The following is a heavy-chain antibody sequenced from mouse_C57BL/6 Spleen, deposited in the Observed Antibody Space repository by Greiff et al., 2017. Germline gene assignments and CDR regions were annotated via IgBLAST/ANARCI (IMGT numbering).Heavy chain of an antibody. J-gene: IGHJ2*01. D-gene: IGHD4-1*01. CDR1: GYTFTDYN. V-gene: IGHV1-18*01. CDR3: ARHWDPYYYFDY. CDR2: INPNNGGT. Sequence: VQLQQSGPELVKPGASVKIPCKASGYTFTDYNMDWVKQSHGKSLEWIGDINPNNGGTIYNQKFKGKATLTVDKSSSTAYMELRSLTSEDTAVYYCARHWDPYYYFDYWGQGTTLTVSS.